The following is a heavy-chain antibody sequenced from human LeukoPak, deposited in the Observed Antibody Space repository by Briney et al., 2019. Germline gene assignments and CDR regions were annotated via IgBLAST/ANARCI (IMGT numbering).Heavy chain of an antibody. Sequence: SGPTLVNPPQTLTLTCTFSGFSLRSSGVGVGWIRQPPGKALEWLALIYWDDDKRYSPSLKSRLTITKDTSKNQVVLTMTNMGPVDTASYYRAYSRLWSDPPGYFAYWGQGTLVTVSS. D-gene: IGHD3-10*01. V-gene: IGHV2-5*02. CDR2: IYWDDDK. CDR1: GFSLRSSGVG. CDR3: AYSRLWSDPPGYFAY. J-gene: IGHJ4*02.